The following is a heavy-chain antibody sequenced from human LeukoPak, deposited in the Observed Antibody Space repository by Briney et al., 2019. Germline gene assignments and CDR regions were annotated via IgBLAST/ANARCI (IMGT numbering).Heavy chain of an antibody. CDR2: ISANNGNT. CDR3: ARQIVGATNWFDP. D-gene: IGHD1-26*01. Sequence: ASVKVSCKASGYTFTSYAITWVRQAPGQGLEWMGWISANNGNTNYAQKLQGRVTMTTDTSTSTAYMELRTLTSGDTAVYYCARQIVGATNWFDPWGQGTLVTVSS. J-gene: IGHJ5*02. CDR1: GYTFTSYA. V-gene: IGHV1-18*01.